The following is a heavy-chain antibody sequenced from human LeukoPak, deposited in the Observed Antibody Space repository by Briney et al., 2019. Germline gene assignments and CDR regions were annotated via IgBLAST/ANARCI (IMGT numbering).Heavy chain of an antibody. J-gene: IGHJ4*02. D-gene: IGHD3-10*01. CDR3: ARGVRTGGGHYFDY. Sequence: GGSLRLSCAASGFTFSSYAMHWVRQAPGKGLEWVAVISYDGSNKYYADSVKGRFTISRDNSKNTLYLQMNSLRAEDTAVYYCARGVRTGGGHYFDYWGQGTLVTVPS. CDR2: ISYDGSNK. CDR1: GFTFSSYA. V-gene: IGHV3-30*04.